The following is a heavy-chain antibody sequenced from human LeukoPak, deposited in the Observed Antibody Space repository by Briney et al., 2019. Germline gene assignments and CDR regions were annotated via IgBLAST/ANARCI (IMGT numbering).Heavy chain of an antibody. D-gene: IGHD3-3*01. CDR1: GGSISSSSYS. J-gene: IGHJ4*02. Sequence: SETLSLTCTVSGGSISSSSYSWGWIRQPPGKGLEWIGSIYYSGTTYYNPSLKSRVTISVDTSKVQFSLKLSSVAATDTAVYFCARLRFDFWSGYTHPYFDYWGQGTLVTVSS. CDR2: IYYSGTT. CDR3: ARLRFDFWSGYTHPYFDY. V-gene: IGHV4-39*01.